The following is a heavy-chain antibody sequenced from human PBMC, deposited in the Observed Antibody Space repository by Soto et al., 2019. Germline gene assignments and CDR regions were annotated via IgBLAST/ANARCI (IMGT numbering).Heavy chain of an antibody. V-gene: IGHV3-23*01. Sequence: PGGSLRLSCAASGFTFSSYAMSWFRQAPGKGLEWVSAISGSDGSTYYADSVKGRFTISRDNSKNTLNLQMNSLRAEDTAVYYCARRSSSWYFDYWGQGTLVTVSS. J-gene: IGHJ4*02. CDR3: ARRSSSWYFDY. CDR1: GFTFSSYA. D-gene: IGHD6-13*01. CDR2: ISGSDGST.